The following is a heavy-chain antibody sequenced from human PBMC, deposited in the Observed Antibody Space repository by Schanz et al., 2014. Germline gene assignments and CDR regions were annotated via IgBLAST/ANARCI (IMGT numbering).Heavy chain of an antibody. V-gene: IGHV4-4*02. CDR3: ARDTTWRLDL. CDR2: IYHSGNT. Sequence: QVQLQESGPGLVKPSGTLSLTCAVSGASISSSNWWSWVRQPPGKGLEWIGEIYHSGNTNYNASLKSRVTISLDPSKNQFSLTLTSLTAADTAVYYCARDTTWRLDLWGRGTLVTVSS. D-gene: IGHD1-1*01. CDR1: GASISSSNW. J-gene: IGHJ2*01.